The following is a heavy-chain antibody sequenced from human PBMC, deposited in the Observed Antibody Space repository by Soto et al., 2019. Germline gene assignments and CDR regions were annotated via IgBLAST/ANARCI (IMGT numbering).Heavy chain of an antibody. Sequence: QVQLVQSGAEVKKPGSSVKVSCKASGGTFSSYAISWVRQAPGQGLEWMGGIIPIFGTANYAQKFQGRVTITADETMRTAYMALSSLRSEDTAVYYCARDYDFVSGYSAQSPDCWFDPWGQGPLVTVSS. CDR2: IIPIFGTA. CDR1: GGTFSSYA. D-gene: IGHD3-3*01. CDR3: ARDYDFVSGYSAQSPDCWFDP. V-gene: IGHV1-69*12. J-gene: IGHJ5*02.